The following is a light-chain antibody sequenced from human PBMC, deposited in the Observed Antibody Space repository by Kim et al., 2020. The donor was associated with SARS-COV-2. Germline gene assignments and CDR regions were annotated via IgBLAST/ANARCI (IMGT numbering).Light chain of an antibody. Sequence: TVSLSYTGSSGTMANYNVQWYQQHPGGAPTTVMYEDNPSPPGVPYRFSGSIDSPSNSASLTVSGLKTEDEADYYCQYYDSSIWVFGGGTQLTVL. J-gene: IGLJ3*02. CDR2: EDN. CDR1: SGTMANYN. CDR3: QYYDSSIWV. V-gene: IGLV6-57*02.